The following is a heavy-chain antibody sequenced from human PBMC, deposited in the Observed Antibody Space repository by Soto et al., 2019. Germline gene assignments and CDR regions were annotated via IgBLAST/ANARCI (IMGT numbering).Heavy chain of an antibody. CDR1: GYTFTTYA. CDR3: ARQHDVLTLYSFDY. D-gene: IGHD3-9*01. CDR2: INAGNGNT. V-gene: IGHV1-3*01. J-gene: IGHJ4*02. Sequence: QVQLVQSGADVKKPGASVRVSCKTSGYTFTTYAIHWVRQAPGQRLEWMGWINAGNGNTKYSQRFQGRLTITSATSASTAYMELSSLGSEDTAVFYCARQHDVLTLYSFDYWGQGTLVTVSS.